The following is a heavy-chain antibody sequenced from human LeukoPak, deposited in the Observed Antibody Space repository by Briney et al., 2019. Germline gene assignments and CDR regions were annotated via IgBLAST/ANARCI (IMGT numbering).Heavy chain of an antibody. V-gene: IGHV4-59*01. CDR3: ARVGDYALKD. D-gene: IGHD3-16*01. CDR1: GGSISSYY. J-gene: IGHJ4*02. Sequence: SETLSLTCTVSGGSISSYYWSWIRQPPGKGLEWIGYIYYSGSTNYNPSLKSRVTVSVDTSKNQFSLKLSSVTAADTAVYYCARVGDYALKDWGQGTLVTVSS. CDR2: IYYSGST.